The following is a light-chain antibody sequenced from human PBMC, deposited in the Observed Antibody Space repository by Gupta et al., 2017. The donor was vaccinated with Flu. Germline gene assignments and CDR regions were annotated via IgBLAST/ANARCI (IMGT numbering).Light chain of an antibody. CDR3: AAWDDSLSGWV. V-gene: IGLV1-47*02. J-gene: IGLJ3*02. CDR1: NSNIGRNN. Sequence: QSLLTPPPSVSGTPGQRVTIPCSGSNSNIGRNNVNWYQQLPGAAPRVLIYTNNQRPAAVPDRFTGSKCDTAASLAIAGLRAEDEADYCCAAWDDSLSGWVFGGGTKLTVL. CDR2: TNN.